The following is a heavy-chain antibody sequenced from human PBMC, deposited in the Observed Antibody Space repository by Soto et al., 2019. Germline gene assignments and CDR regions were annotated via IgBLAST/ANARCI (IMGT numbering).Heavy chain of an antibody. CDR3: ARDCTVIVVGDGAFDI. CDR2: IKQDGSEK. CDR1: GFTFSSYW. V-gene: IGHV3-7*03. Sequence: QSGGSLRLSCAASGFTFSSYWMSWVRQAPGKGLEWVANIKQDGSEKYYVDSVKGRFTISRDNAKNSLYLQMNSLRAEDTAVYYCARDCTVIVVGDGAFDIWGQGTMVTVSS. D-gene: IGHD3-22*01. J-gene: IGHJ3*02.